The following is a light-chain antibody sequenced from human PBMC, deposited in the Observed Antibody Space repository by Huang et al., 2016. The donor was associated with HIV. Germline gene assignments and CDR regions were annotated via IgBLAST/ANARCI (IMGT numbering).Light chain of an antibody. V-gene: IGKV1-39*01. J-gene: IGKJ3*01. CDR1: QSIRSN. CDR3: QQSYNTLLT. CDR2: AAS. Sequence: DIQMTQFPSSLSASVGDRVTITCRASQSIRSNVNWYQQKPGKAPKLLIYAASTLQSGVPSRFSGSGSGTDFTLTISSLQSEDFATYFCQQSYNTLLTFGPGTKVDIK.